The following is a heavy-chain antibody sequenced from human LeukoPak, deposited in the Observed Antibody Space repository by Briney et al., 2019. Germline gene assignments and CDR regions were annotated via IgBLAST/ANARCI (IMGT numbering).Heavy chain of an antibody. J-gene: IGHJ4*02. CDR2: ISRRSGAT. D-gene: IGHD2-21*01. V-gene: IGHV1-2*02. Sequence: GASVKVSCKASGYIFSDYYMHWVRQAPGRGFEWMGWISRRSGATKIAEKFQGRVTLTRDTSISTAYVELTNLASDDTAVHYCVSWAGGNSDVASFDYWGQGTLVIVSS. CDR3: VSWAGGNSDVASFDY. CDR1: GYIFSDYY.